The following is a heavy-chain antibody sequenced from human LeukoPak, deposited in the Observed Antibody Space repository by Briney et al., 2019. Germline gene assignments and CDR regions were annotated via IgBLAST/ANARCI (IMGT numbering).Heavy chain of an antibody. CDR3: ARDYVWGSYRYTRYFDY. D-gene: IGHD3-16*02. CDR1: GGSFSGYY. CDR2: INHSGST. V-gene: IGHV4-34*01. Sequence: SETLSLTCAVYGGSFSGYYWSWICQPPGKGLEWIGEINHSGSTNYNPSLKSRVTISVDTSKNQFSLKLSSVTAADTAVYYCARDYVWGSYRYTRYFDYWGQGTLVTVSS. J-gene: IGHJ4*02.